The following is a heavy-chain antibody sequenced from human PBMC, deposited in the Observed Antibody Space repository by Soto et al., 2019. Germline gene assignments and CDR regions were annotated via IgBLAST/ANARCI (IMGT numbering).Heavy chain of an antibody. D-gene: IGHD6-6*01. CDR1: GYTFTSYG. J-gene: IGHJ5*02. Sequence: GASVKVSCKASGYTFTSYGITWVRQAPGQDLEWMGWISAYNGDTNYAQRLQGRVTMTKDTSTSTVYMELKGLKSDDTAVYYCARDQEYSTSGLYWFDLWGQGTLVTV. CDR3: ARDQEYSTSGLYWFDL. CDR2: ISAYNGDT. V-gene: IGHV1-18*04.